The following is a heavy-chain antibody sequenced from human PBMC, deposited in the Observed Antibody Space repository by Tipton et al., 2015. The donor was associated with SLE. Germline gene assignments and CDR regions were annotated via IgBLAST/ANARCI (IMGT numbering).Heavy chain of an antibody. J-gene: IGHJ4*02. CDR3: ARVIEVGGYFEY. V-gene: IGHV4-34*01. CDR2: INHSGST. CDR1: GGSFSGYY. Sequence: TLSLTCAVYGGSFSGYYWSWIRQPPGKGLEWIGEINHSGSTNYNPSLKSRVTISVDKSKNQFSLKLSSVTAADTAVYYCARVIEVGGYFEYWGQGTLVTVSS. D-gene: IGHD1-26*01.